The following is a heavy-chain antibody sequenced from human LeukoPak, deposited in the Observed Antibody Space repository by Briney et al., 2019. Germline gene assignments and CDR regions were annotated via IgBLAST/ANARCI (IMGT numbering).Heavy chain of an antibody. CDR3: ARGHGSSDAFDI. CDR1: GFNFSDYA. J-gene: IGHJ3*02. CDR2: ISSSSSYI. Sequence: PGGSLRLSCVASGFNFSDYAMNWVRQAPGKGLEWVSSISSSSSYIYYADSVKGRFTISRDNAKNSLYLQMNSLRAEDTAVYYCARGHGSSDAFDIWGQGTMVTVSS. V-gene: IGHV3-21*01. D-gene: IGHD1-26*01.